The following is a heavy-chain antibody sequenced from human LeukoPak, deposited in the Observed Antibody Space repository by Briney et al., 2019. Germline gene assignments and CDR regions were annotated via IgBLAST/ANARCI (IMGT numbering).Heavy chain of an antibody. CDR2: ISGSGGST. CDR1: GFTFSSYA. D-gene: IGHD3-22*01. J-gene: IGHJ6*03. Sequence: PGRSLRLSCAASGFTFSSYAMSWVRQAPGKGLEWVSTISGSGGSTYYADSVKGRFTISRDNSKNTLYLQMNSLRAEDTAVYYCAKRYYDSSGPYYYYMDVWGKGTTVTVSS. CDR3: AKRYYDSSGPYYYYMDV. V-gene: IGHV3-23*01.